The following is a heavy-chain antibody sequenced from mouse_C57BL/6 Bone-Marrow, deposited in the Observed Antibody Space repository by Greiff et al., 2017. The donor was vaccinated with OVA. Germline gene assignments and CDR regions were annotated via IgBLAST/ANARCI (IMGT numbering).Heavy chain of an antibody. Sequence: EVQLQQSGAELVRPGASVKLSCTASGFNIKDDYMHWVKQRPEQGLEWIGWIDPENGDTEYASKFQGKATITADTSSNTAYLQLSSLTSEDTAVYYCTTRAYYYGSSYDYFDYWGQGTTLTVSS. V-gene: IGHV14-4*01. CDR3: TTRAYYYGSSYDYFDY. D-gene: IGHD1-1*01. CDR1: GFNIKDDY. J-gene: IGHJ2*01. CDR2: IDPENGDT.